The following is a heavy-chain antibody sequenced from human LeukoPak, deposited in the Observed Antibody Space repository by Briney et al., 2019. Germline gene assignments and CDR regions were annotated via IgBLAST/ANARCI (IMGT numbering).Heavy chain of an antibody. Sequence: SETLSLTCSVSGDSIRNYYWSWIRQPPGKGLEWVGHIHYSGNTDYNPSLKSRVTISLDVSKNQFFLKLNSVTAADTAMYYCARAGGVTTAPLDLDIWGRGTQVTVSA. CDR2: IHYSGNT. J-gene: IGHJ2*01. D-gene: IGHD4-17*01. CDR1: GDSIRNYY. CDR3: ARAGGVTTAPLDLDI. V-gene: IGHV4-59*01.